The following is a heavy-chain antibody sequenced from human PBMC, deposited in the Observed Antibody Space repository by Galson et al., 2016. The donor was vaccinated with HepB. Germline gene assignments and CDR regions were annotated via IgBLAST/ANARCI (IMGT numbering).Heavy chain of an antibody. J-gene: IGHJ4*02. V-gene: IGHV3-23*01. Sequence: SLRLSCAASGLTFSNYAMSWVRQAPGKGLEWVSAITESGDNTYYADSVTGRFSISRDNSKSTLYLQMNSLTAEDTAVYYCAKALRASSYDYWGQGTLVTVSS. CDR2: ITESGDNT. D-gene: IGHD6-6*01. CDR1: GLTFSNYA. CDR3: AKALRASSYDY.